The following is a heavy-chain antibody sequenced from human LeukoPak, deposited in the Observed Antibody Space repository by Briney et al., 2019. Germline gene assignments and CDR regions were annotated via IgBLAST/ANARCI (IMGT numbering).Heavy chain of an antibody. CDR2: INWNGGST. D-gene: IGHD2-2*02. V-gene: IGHV3-20*04. Sequence: GGSLRLXCAASGFTFDDYGMSWVRQAPGKGLEWVSGINWNGGSTGYADSVKGRFTISRDNAKNSLYLQMNSLRAEDTALYYCARDGGARYCSSTSCYMGNYFDYWGQGTLVTVSS. J-gene: IGHJ4*02. CDR1: GFTFDDYG. CDR3: ARDGGARYCSSTSCYMGNYFDY.